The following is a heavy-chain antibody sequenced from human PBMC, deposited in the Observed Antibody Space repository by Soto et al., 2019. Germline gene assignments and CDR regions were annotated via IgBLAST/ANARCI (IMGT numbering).Heavy chain of an antibody. D-gene: IGHD6-6*01. CDR3: ARDLFAHSSSSGIQWCDP. J-gene: IGHJ5*02. Sequence: QVQLVESGGGLVKPGGSLRLSCAASGFTFSDYYMSWIRQAPGKGLEWVSYISSSGSTIYYADSVKGRFSISRDNAKNSLYLQINSLRAEDTAVYYCARDLFAHSSSSGIQWCDPWGQGTLVTVYS. CDR1: GFTFSDYY. V-gene: IGHV3-11*01. CDR2: ISSSGSTI.